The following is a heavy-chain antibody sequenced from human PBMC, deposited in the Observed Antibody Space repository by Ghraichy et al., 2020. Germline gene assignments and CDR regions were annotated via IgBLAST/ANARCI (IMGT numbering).Heavy chain of an antibody. V-gene: IGHV3-23*01. J-gene: IGHJ5*02. CDR2: ISANGGNT. D-gene: IGHD2-15*01. CDR3: AKAWGNCSGGTCPSYNWFDP. Sequence: GGSLRLSCAASGLTFSGYVMNCVRQAPGRGLEWVSSISANGGNTYYADSVKGRFTVSRDNSKNTLYLQMNSVRAEDTAVYYCAKAWGNCSGGTCPSYNWFDPWGQGTLVTVSS. CDR1: GLTFSGYV.